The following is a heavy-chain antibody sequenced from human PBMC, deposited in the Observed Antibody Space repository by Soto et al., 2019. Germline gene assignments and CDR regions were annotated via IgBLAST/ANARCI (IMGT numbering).Heavy chain of an antibody. D-gene: IGHD2-21*02. CDR1: GYPFNTYY. CDR3: ARGGHIAVVTDSFDS. Sequence: ASVKVSCKSSGYPFNTYYLHWVRQAPGQGLEWMGMIHPSGGGSTYAQKFLGRVTMTMDSSTSTVFMELTSLRSADTAVYHCARGGHIAVVTDSFDSWGQGTLVTVSS. CDR2: IHPSGGGS. J-gene: IGHJ4*02. V-gene: IGHV1-46*02.